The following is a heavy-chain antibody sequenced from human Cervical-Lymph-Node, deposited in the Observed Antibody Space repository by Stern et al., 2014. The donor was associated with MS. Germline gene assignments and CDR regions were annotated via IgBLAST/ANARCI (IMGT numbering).Heavy chain of an antibody. CDR2: ISWNSGSI. Sequence: VQLVESGGGSVQPGRSLRLSCAASGFTFDDYAMHWVRQAPGKGLEWVSGISWNSGSIGYADSVKGRFTISRDNAKNSLNSLRAEDTALYYCAKDLRSIAVAGIGYFDYWGQGTLVTASS. V-gene: IGHV3-9*01. CDR3: AKDLRSIAVAGIGYFDY. CDR1: GFTFDDYA. D-gene: IGHD6-19*01. J-gene: IGHJ4*02.